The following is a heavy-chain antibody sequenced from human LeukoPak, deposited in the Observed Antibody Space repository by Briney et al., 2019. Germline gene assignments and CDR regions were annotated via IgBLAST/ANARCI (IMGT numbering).Heavy chain of an antibody. V-gene: IGHV3-9*01. CDR2: ISWNSGSI. J-gene: IGHJ4*02. Sequence: GGSLRLSCAASGFTFDDYAMHWVRQAPGKGLEWVSGISWNSGSIGYADSVKGRFTISKDNAKNSLYLQMNSLRAEDTASYYCAKDDGGSFDYWGQGTLVTVSS. CDR3: AKDDGGSFDY. CDR1: GFTFDDYA.